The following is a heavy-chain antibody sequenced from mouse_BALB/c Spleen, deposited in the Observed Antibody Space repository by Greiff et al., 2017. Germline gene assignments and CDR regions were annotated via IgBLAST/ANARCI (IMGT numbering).Heavy chain of an antibody. J-gene: IGHJ4*01. CDR2: INPSNGGT. CDR3: ARDYRYDYAMDY. V-gene: IGHV1-53*01. Sequence: QVQLQQSGAELVKPGASVKLSCKASGYTFTSYYMYWVKQRPGQGLEWIGGINPSNGGTNFNEKFKSKATLTVDKSSSTAYMQFNSLTSEDSAVYYCARDYRYDYAMDYWGQGTSVTVSS. CDR1: GYTFTSYY. D-gene: IGHD2-14*01.